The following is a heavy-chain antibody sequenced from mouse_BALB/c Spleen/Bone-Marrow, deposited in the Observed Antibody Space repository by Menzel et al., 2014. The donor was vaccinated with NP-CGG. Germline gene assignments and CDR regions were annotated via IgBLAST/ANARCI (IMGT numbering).Heavy chain of an antibody. Sequence: EVQLQQSGGDLVKPGGSLKNSCAASGFTFSSYGMSWVRPTPDKRLEWVATISSGGSYTYYPDSVKGRFTISRDNAKNTLYLQMSSLKSEDTAMYYCARQTYYDYDGYFDYWGQGTTLTVSS. V-gene: IGHV5-6*01. J-gene: IGHJ2*01. CDR1: GFTFSSYG. D-gene: IGHD2-4*01. CDR2: ISSGGSYT. CDR3: ARQTYYDYDGYFDY.